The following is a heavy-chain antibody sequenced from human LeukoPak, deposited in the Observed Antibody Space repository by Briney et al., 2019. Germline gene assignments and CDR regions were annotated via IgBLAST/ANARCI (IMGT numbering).Heavy chain of an antibody. CDR3: ARDLDGPENY. J-gene: IGHJ4*02. CDR2: IFSGGGT. D-gene: IGHD1-14*01. CDR1: GFTFSSYA. Sequence: GGSLRLSCAASGFTFSSYAMSWVRQAPGKGLEWVSVIFSGGGTYYTDSVEGRFTISRDSSKNTLYLQMNSLRAEDTAVYYCARDLDGPENYWGQGTLVTVSS. V-gene: IGHV3-53*01.